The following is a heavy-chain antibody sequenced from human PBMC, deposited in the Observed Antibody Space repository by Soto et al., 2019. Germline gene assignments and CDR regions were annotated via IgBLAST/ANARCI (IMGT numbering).Heavy chain of an antibody. J-gene: IGHJ6*02. V-gene: IGHV4-59*01. Sequence: TLSLTCTVSGGSISNYYWSWIRQPPGKSLEWIGYIYSNGGTNYNPSLKSRVTISLETSKNQFSLKLSSVTAADTAVYYCARDGGFGSRGYYGLDVWGQGTTVTVSS. CDR3: ARDGGFGSRGYYGLDV. CDR2: IYSNGGT. CDR1: GGSISNYY. D-gene: IGHD3-10*01.